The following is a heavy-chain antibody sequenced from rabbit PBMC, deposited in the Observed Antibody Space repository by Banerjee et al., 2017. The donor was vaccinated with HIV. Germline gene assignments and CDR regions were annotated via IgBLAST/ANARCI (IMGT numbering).Heavy chain of an antibody. CDR2: IYTSSGST. J-gene: IGHJ6*01. V-gene: IGHV1S43*01. Sequence: QQQLEESGGGLVKPGGTLTLTCKASGIDFSSYYYMCWVRQAPGKGLELIACIYTSSGSTWYASWAKGRFTISKTSSTTVTLQMTSLTAADTATYFCARNIYDMDLWGQGTLVTVS. CDR3: ARNIYDMDL. CDR1: GIDFSSYYY.